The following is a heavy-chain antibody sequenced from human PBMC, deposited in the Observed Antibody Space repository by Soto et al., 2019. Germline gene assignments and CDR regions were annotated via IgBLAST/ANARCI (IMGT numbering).Heavy chain of an antibody. CDR3: ARVAYYYDSSGYFF. J-gene: IGHJ4*02. CDR2: ISPSSSSI. V-gene: IGHV3-48*01. Sequence: GGSLRLSCAASGFTFSSYSMHWVRQAPGKGLEWVSYISPSSSSIYYADSVKGRFTISRDNAKNSLYLQMNSLRAEDTAVYYCARVAYYYDSSGYFFWGQGTLVTVSS. CDR1: GFTFSSYS. D-gene: IGHD3-22*01.